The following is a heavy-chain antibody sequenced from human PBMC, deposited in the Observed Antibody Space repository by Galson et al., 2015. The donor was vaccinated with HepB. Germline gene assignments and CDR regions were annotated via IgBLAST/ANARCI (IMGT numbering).Heavy chain of an antibody. Sequence: SVKVSCKASGSTFTGYYMHWVRQAPGQGLEWMGWINPHSGGTNYAHRFQGRVTMTRDTSISTAYMALNRLRSDDSAVYYCARDIGYSSSFLGPWGQGTLVTVSS. V-gene: IGHV1-2*02. D-gene: IGHD6-6*01. J-gene: IGHJ5*02. CDR1: GSTFTGYY. CDR2: INPHSGGT. CDR3: ARDIGYSSSFLGP.